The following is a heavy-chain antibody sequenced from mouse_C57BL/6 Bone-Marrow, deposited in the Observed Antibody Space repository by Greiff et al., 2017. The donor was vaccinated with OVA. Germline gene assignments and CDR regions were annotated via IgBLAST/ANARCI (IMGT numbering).Heavy chain of an antibody. V-gene: IGHV3-6*01. Sequence: EVQLQQSGPGLVKPSQSLSLTCSVTGYSITSGYYWNWIRQFPGNKLEWMGYISYDGSNNYNPSLKNRISITRDTSKNQFFLKLNSVTTEDTATYYCARGGVYYYGAWFAYWGQGTLVTVSA. D-gene: IGHD1-1*01. CDR1: GYSITSGYY. CDR3: ARGGVYYYGAWFAY. J-gene: IGHJ3*01. CDR2: ISYDGSN.